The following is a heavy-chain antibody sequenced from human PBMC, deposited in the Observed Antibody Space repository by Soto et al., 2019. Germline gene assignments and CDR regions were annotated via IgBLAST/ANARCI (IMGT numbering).Heavy chain of an antibody. J-gene: IGHJ2*01. CDR1: GFSFGHYG. V-gene: IGHV3-30*03. CDR3: ARDDREYSYGLYWDIDV. D-gene: IGHD5-18*01. CDR2: TSYEGSKK. Sequence: QVRLVESGGGVAQPGRSLTLSCEASGFSFGHYGMHWVRQAPGKGLEWVALTSYEGSKKYYGESVKGRFTISRYNSRNTLYLQMSRLRMEDTAVYYCARDDREYSYGLYWDIDVWGRGTLVTVSS.